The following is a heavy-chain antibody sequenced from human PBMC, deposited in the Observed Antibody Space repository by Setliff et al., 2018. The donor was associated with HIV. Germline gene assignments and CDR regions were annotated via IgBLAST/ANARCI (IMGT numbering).Heavy chain of an antibody. D-gene: IGHD5-18*01. J-gene: IGHJ4*02. CDR1: GYSISSGYY. Sequence: KPSETLSLTCAVSGYSISSGYYWGWIRQPPGKGLEWIGSIYHSGSTYYNPSLKSRVTISVDTSKNQFSLKLTSVTAADTAVYYCARTLRAAAMGYFDYWGQGTLVTVSS. CDR3: ARTLRAAAMGYFDY. V-gene: IGHV4-38-2*01. CDR2: IYHSGST.